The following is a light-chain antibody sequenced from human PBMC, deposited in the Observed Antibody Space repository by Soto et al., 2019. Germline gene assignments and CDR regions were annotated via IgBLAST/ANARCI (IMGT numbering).Light chain of an antibody. CDR3: QQYGNSPLT. CDR1: QSVSSSY. Sequence: EIVMTQSPGTLSVSPGERATLPCRASQSVSSSYLAWYQQKPGQAPRLLIYGASSRATGIPDRFSGSGSGTDFTLTISSLQPEDFAVYYCQQYGNSPLTFGQGTQVDI. CDR2: GAS. J-gene: IGKJ1*01. V-gene: IGKV3-20*01.